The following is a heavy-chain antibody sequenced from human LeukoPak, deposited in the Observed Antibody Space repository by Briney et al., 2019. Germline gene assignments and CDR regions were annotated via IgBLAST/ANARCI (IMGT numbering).Heavy chain of an antibody. D-gene: IGHD6-6*01. CDR2: ISYDGSNK. Sequence: PGGSLRLSCAASGFTFSSYAMHWVRQAPGKGLEWVAVISYDGSNKYYADSVKGRFTISRDNSKNTLYLQMNSLRAEDTAVYYCARGIAARAGPVYWGQGTLVTVSS. CDR3: ARGIAARAGPVY. V-gene: IGHV3-30-3*01. CDR1: GFTFSSYA. J-gene: IGHJ4*02.